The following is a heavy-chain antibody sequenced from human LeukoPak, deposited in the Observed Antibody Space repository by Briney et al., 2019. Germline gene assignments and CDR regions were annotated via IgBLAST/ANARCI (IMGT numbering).Heavy chain of an antibody. Sequence: SETLSLTCTVSGGSISSYYWSWIRQPAGKGLEWIGRIYTSGSTNYNPSLKSRVTISVDTSKNQFSLKLSSVTAADTAVYYCARENYYDSSGYLNFDYWGQGTLVTVSS. V-gene: IGHV4-4*07. D-gene: IGHD3-22*01. CDR1: GGSISSYY. CDR2: IYTSGST. CDR3: ARENYYDSSGYLNFDY. J-gene: IGHJ4*02.